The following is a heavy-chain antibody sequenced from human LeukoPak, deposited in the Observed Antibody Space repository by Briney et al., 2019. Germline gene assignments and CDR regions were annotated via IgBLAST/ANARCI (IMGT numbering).Heavy chain of an antibody. CDR2: INPNSGGT. Sequence: GASVKVSCKASGYTFTGYYMHWVRQAPGQGLEWMGWINPNSGGTNYAQKFQGRVTMTRDTSISTAYMELSRLRSDDTAVYYCARDRSGYSGFGGGDVFDIWGQGTMVTVSS. V-gene: IGHV1-2*02. J-gene: IGHJ3*02. CDR1: GYTFTGYY. D-gene: IGHD1-26*01. CDR3: ARDRSGYSGFGGGDVFDI.